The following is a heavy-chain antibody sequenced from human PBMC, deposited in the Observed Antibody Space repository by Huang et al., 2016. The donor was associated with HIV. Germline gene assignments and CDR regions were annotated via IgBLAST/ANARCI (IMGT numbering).Heavy chain of an antibody. D-gene: IGHD3-3*01. CDR3: AKDLTYTFGRHFDY. CDR2: IRYDGNNY. J-gene: IGHJ4*02. CDR1: GFTFGSFG. Sequence: QVQLVESGGGFVQPGGSLRLSCKAFGFTFGSFGKHWVRQAPGKGLEWVAFIRYDGNNYYYADSVRGRFTISRDNSKDTLYLQMNRLRPDDSAVYYCAKDLTYTFGRHFDYWGRGTLVTVSS. V-gene: IGHV3-30*02.